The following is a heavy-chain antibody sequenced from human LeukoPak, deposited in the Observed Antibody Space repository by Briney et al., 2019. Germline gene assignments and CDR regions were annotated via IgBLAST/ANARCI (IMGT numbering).Heavy chain of an antibody. CDR2: ISYSGTT. CDR3: ARNFDSYNAFDI. CDR1: GGSISSYY. D-gene: IGHD3-22*01. J-gene: IGHJ3*02. Sequence: SETLSLTCTVSGGSISSYYWSWIRQPPGKGLEWIGYISYSGTTYYNPSLNSRATISVDTSKNQFSLNLSSVTAADTAVYYCARNFDSYNAFDIWGQGTMVTVSS. V-gene: IGHV4-59*06.